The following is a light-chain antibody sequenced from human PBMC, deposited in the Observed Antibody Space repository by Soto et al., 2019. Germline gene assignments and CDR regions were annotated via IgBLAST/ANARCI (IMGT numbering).Light chain of an antibody. CDR1: QTIMTY. Sequence: DIQMTQSPSSLSASVGDEVTITCRASQTIMTYLNWYQLKPGKAPKLLIYDASNLESGVPSRFSGSGSGTEFTLTISSLQPEDFGIYYCQQYENYWTFGQGTKVDIK. V-gene: IGKV1-5*01. J-gene: IGKJ1*01. CDR2: DAS. CDR3: QQYENYWT.